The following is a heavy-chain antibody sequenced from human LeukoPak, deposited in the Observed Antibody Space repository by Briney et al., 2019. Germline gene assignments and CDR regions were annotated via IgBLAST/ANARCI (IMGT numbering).Heavy chain of an antibody. Sequence: SETLSLTCTVSGGSISSSSYYWSWIRQPPGKGLQFIGYIYYSGSTNYNPSLESRVTISVDTSKNQFSLKLRSVTAADTAVYYCARLSKDTVVLPAARAHYFDYWGQGNLVTVSS. CDR1: GGSISSSSYY. V-gene: IGHV4-61*05. J-gene: IGHJ4*02. CDR3: ARLSKDTVVLPAARAHYFDY. CDR2: IYYSGST. D-gene: IGHD2-2*01.